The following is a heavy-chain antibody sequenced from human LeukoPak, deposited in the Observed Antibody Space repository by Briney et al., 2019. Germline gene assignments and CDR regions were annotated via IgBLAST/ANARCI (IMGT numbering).Heavy chain of an antibody. CDR3: ATSYYDYVWGSYRPFDY. CDR1: GYTLTELS. J-gene: IGHJ4*02. CDR2: FDPEDGET. V-gene: IGHV1-24*01. Sequence: ASVKVSCKVSGYTLTELSMHWVRQAPGKGIEWMGGFDPEDGETIYAQKFQGRVTMTEDTSTDTAYMELSSLRSEDTAVYYCATSYYDYVWGSYRPFDYWGQGTLVTVSS. D-gene: IGHD3-16*02.